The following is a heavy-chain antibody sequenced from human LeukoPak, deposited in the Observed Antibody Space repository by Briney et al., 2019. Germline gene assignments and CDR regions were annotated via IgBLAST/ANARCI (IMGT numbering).Heavy chain of an antibody. J-gene: IGHJ4*02. CDR3: ARLVGTARFDY. CDR1: GGSISSYY. D-gene: IGHD2-21*02. CDR2: IYYSGST. V-gene: IGHV4-59*12. Sequence: SPSETLSLTCTVSGGSISSYYWSWIRQPPGKGLEWIGYIYYSGSTNYNPSLKSRVTISVDTSKNQFSLKLSSVTAADTAVYYCARLVGTARFDYWGQGTLVTVSS.